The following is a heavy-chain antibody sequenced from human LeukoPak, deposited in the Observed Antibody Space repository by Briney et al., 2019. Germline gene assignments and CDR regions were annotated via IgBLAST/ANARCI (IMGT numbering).Heavy chain of an antibody. CDR2: IYYSGST. V-gene: IGHV4-39*01. CDR3: ARPHIHIAAAGTGWFDP. Sequence: SETLSLTCTVSGGSISSSSYYWGWIRQPPGKGLEWIGSIYYSGSTYYNPSLKSRVTISVDTSKNQFSLKLSSVTAAGTAVYYCARPHIHIAAAGTGWFDPWGQGTLVTVSS. CDR1: GGSISSSSYY. J-gene: IGHJ5*02. D-gene: IGHD6-13*01.